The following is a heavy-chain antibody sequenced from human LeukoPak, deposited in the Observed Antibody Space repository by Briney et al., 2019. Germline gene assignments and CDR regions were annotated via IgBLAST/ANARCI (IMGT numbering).Heavy chain of an antibody. Sequence: PGGSLRLSCAASRFTFNDYTMHWVRHVPGKRLEWVSLISRDGGIIYYADSVKGRFVISRDNSKNSLFLQMNSLRPEDTAFYYCAKADCGGDCYLIDYWGQGTLVTVSS. J-gene: IGHJ4*02. CDR1: RFTFNDYT. CDR3: AKADCGGDCYLIDY. CDR2: ISRDGGII. D-gene: IGHD2-21*02. V-gene: IGHV3-43*01.